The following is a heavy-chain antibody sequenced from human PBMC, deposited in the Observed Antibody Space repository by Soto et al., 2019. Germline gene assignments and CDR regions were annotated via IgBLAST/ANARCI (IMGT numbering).Heavy chain of an antibody. CDR3: ARHRPQGQWLAYFDY. Sequence: QLQLQESGPGLVKPSETLSLTCTVSGGSISSSSYYWGWIRQPPGKGLEWIGSIYYSGSTYYNPSLKSRVTISVDTSKNQFSLKLSSVTAADTAVYYCARHRPQGQWLAYFDYWGQGTLVTVSS. D-gene: IGHD6-19*01. CDR2: IYYSGST. V-gene: IGHV4-39*01. CDR1: GGSISSSSYY. J-gene: IGHJ4*02.